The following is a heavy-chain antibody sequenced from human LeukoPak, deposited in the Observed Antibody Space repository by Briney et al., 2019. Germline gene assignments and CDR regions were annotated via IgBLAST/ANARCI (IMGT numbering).Heavy chain of an antibody. CDR1: GFTFSSYA. CDR2: ISGSGGST. Sequence: GESLKISFAASGFTFSSYAMSWVRQAPGKGLEWVSAISGSGGSTYYADSVKGRFTISRDNSKNTLYLQMNSLRAEDTAVYYCATHLITMVRGVITLYYFDYWGQGTLVTVSS. V-gene: IGHV3-23*01. J-gene: IGHJ4*02. D-gene: IGHD3-10*01. CDR3: ATHLITMVRGVITLYYFDY.